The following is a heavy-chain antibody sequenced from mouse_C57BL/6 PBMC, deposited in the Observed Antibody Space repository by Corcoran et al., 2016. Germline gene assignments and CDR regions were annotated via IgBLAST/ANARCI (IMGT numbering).Heavy chain of an antibody. J-gene: IGHJ2*01. CDR2: ISYDGSN. V-gene: IGHV3-6*01. CDR1: GYSITSGYY. Sequence: DVQLQESGPGLVKPSQSLSLTCSVPGYSITSGYYWNWIRQFPGNKLEWMGYISYDGSNNYNPSLKNRISITRDTSKNQFFLKLNSVTTEDTATYYCARVPLYYGSSCYYFDYWGQGTTLTVSS. D-gene: IGHD1-1*01. CDR3: ARVPLYYGSSCYYFDY.